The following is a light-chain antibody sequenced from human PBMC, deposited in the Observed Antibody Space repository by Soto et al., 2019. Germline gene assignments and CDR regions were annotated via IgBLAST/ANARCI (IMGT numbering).Light chain of an antibody. CDR3: CSYAGRSTYV. CDR2: EGS. J-gene: IGLJ1*01. CDR1: SSDVGSYNL. V-gene: IGLV2-23*01. Sequence: QSVLTQPASVSGSPGQSITISCTGTSSDVGSYNLVSWYRQHPGKAPKLMIYEGSKRPSGVSNRFSGSKSGNTASLTISGLQAEDEADYYCCSYAGRSTYVFGTGTKVT.